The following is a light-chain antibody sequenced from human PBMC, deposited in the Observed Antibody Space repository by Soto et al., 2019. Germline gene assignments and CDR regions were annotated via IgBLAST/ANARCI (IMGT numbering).Light chain of an antibody. CDR3: MQGTHWPIT. CDR2: EES. CDR1: QAVPNN. V-gene: IGKV1-9*01. J-gene: IGKJ5*01. Sequence: DIHLTQSPSFLSASVGDRVTITCRPSQAVPNNMAWYQQKPGKPPKLLIYEESTLHSGVPARFSGSGSGTDFALKISRVEAEDVGVYYCMQGTHWPITFGQGTRLEIK.